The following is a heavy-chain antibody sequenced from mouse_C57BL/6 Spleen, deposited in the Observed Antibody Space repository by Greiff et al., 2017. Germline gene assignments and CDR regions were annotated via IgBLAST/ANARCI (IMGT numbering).Heavy chain of an antibody. CDR2: IWSGGST. D-gene: IGHD3-3*01. V-gene: IGHV2-4*01. CDR3: AKGGRYFDV. J-gene: IGHJ1*03. CDR1: GFSLTSYG. Sequence: VMLVESGPGLVQPSQSLSITCTVSGFSLTSYGVHWVRQPPGKGLEWLGVIWSGGSTDYNAAFISRLSISKDNSKSQVFFKMNSLQADDTAIYYCAKGGRYFDVWGTGTTVTVSS.